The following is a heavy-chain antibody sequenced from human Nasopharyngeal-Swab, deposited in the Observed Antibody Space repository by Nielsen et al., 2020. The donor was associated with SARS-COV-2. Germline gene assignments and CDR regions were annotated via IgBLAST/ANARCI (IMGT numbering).Heavy chain of an antibody. CDR1: GGSISSSSYY. CDR2: IYYSGSI. CDR3: ARGRGEYSSSSVFFDY. J-gene: IGHJ4*02. Sequence: ESLKISCTVSGGSISSSSYYWGWIRQPPGKGLEWIGSIYYSGSIYYNPSLKSRVAISVDTSKNQFSLKLSSVTAADTAVYYCARGRGEYSSSSVFFDYWGQGTLVTVSS. V-gene: IGHV4-39*07. D-gene: IGHD6-6*01.